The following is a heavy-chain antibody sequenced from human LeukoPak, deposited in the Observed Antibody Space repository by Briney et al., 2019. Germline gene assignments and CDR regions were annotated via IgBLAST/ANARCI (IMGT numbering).Heavy chain of an antibody. J-gene: IGHJ4*02. CDR1: GCTFSSYS. CDR3: ARAAGYSSGWYPIDY. D-gene: IGHD6-19*01. Sequence: PGGSLRLSCAASGCTFSSYSMNWVRQAPGKGLEWVSYISSSSSTIYYADSVKGRFTISRDNAKNSLYLQMNSLRAEDTAVYYCARAAGYSSGWYPIDYWGQGTLVTVSS. CDR2: ISSSSSTI. V-gene: IGHV3-48*01.